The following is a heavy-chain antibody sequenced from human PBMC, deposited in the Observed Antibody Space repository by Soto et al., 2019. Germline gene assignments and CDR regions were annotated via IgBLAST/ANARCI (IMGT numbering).Heavy chain of an antibody. CDR2: INHSGST. CDR1: GGSFSGYY. Sequence: PSENLSHTCAVYGGSFSGYYWRWIRQPPGKGLEWIGEINHSGSTNYNPSLKSRVTISVDTSKNQFSLKLNPVTAADTALYYFATLGYNCDILAYFDYWGQGTLVTVSS. V-gene: IGHV4-34*01. D-gene: IGHD3-9*01. CDR3: ATLGYNCDILAYFDY. J-gene: IGHJ4*02.